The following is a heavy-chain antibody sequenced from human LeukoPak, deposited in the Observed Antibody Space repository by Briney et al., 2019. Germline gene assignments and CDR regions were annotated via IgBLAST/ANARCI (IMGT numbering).Heavy chain of an antibody. D-gene: IGHD3-9*01. CDR3: ASLPRGYDILTGYYMGVDY. V-gene: IGHV3-21*01. Sequence: GGSLRLSCAASGFTFSSYSMNWLRQAPGKGLEWVSSISSSSSYIYYADSVKGRFTISRDNAKNSLYLQMNSLRAEDTAVYYCASLPRGYDILTGYYMGVDYWGQGTLVTVSS. J-gene: IGHJ4*02. CDR2: ISSSSSYI. CDR1: GFTFSSYS.